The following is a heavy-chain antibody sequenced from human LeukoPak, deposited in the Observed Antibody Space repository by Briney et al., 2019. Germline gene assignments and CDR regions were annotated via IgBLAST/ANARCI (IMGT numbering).Heavy chain of an antibody. J-gene: IGHJ5*02. CDR1: GFTFSKVW. CDR3: TTLKILGGNP. Sequence: NPGGSLRLSCAASGFTFSKVWMSWVRQAPGKGLKWVGRIKSKTDGETTDYIAPVKGRFTISRDDSKNTVYLQMNSLKTEDTAVYYCTTLKILGGNPWGQGTLVTVSA. D-gene: IGHD3-3*01. V-gene: IGHV3-15*01. CDR2: IKSKTDGETT.